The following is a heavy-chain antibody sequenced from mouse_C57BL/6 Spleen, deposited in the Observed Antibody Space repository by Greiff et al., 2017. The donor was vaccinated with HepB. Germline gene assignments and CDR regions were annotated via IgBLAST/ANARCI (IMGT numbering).Heavy chain of an antibody. CDR1: GYSFTSYW. Sequence: QVQLQQPGAELVKPGASVKMSCKASGYSFTSYWVHWVKQRPGQGLEWIGMINPNSGSTNYNAKFKSKATLTVDKSSSIAYMQLSSLTSEDSAVCYCARSNYAMDYWGQGTSVTVSS. CDR3: ARSNYAMDY. V-gene: IGHV1-64*01. CDR2: INPNSGST. J-gene: IGHJ4*01.